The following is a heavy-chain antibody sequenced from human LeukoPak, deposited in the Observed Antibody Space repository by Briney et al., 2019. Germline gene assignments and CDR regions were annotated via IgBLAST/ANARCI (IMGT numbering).Heavy chain of an antibody. J-gene: IGHJ3*02. V-gene: IGHV4-30-2*01. CDR3: ASSGVVVVKDDAFDI. Sequence: SQTLSLTFAVSGGSISSGGYSWSWIRQPPGKGLEWIGYIYHSGSTYYNPSLKSRVTISVDRSKNQFSLKLSSVTAADTAVYYCASSGVVVVKDDAFDIWGQGTMVTVSS. CDR2: IYHSGST. CDR1: GGSISSGGYS. D-gene: IGHD2-15*01.